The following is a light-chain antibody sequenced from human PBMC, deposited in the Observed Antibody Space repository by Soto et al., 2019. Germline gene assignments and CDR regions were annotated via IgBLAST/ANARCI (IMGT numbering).Light chain of an antibody. CDR2: GAS. CDR3: QQYNNWPWT. Sequence: EIVMTQSPATLSVSPGERATLSCRASQSVSSNLAWYQQKPGQGPRFLIYGASTRAPGIPARFSGSGSGTEFTLTISSLQSEDFAVYYCQQYNNWPWTFGQGTKVDIK. CDR1: QSVSSN. J-gene: IGKJ1*01. V-gene: IGKV3D-15*01.